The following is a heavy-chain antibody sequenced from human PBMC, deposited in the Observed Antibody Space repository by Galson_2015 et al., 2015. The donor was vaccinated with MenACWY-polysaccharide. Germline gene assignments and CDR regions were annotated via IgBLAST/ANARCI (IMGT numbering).Heavy chain of an antibody. CDR1: GFTFSSYA. J-gene: IGHJ2*01. CDR3: AKDQDDWDHWFFDL. D-gene: IGHD3-9*01. Sequence: SLRLSCAASGFTFSSYAISWVRQAPGKGLEWVSAISVGGGGTYYADSVKGRFTISRDNSKNTLYLQMNSLRAEDTAVYYCAKDQDDWDHWFFDLWGRGTLVTVSS. CDR2: ISVGGGGT. V-gene: IGHV3-23*01.